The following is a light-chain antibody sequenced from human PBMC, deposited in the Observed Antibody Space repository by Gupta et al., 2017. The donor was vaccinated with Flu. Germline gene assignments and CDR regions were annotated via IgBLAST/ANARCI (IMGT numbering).Light chain of an antibody. CDR2: DVN. CDR1: SSDVGGYNY. CDR3: CSYAGTDTWV. V-gene: IGLV2-11*01. Sequence: SALTQPRSVSGSPGQSVTISCTGTSSDVGGYNYVSWYQQHPGKAPKLMIYDVNKRPSGVPDRFSGSSSGNTASLTISGLQAEDEADYYGCSYAGTDTWVFGGGTKLTVL. J-gene: IGLJ3*02.